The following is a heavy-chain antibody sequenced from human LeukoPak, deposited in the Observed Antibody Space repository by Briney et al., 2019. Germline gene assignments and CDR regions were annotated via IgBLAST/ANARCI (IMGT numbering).Heavy chain of an antibody. CDR2: IIPIFGTA. CDR1: GGTFISYA. Sequence: SVKVSCKASGGTFISYAISWVRQAPGQGLEWMGGIIPIFGTANYAQKFQGRVTITADESTSTAYMELSSLRSEDTAVYYCARDYYDSSGSDYWGQGTLVTVSS. CDR3: ARDYYDSSGSDY. D-gene: IGHD3-22*01. V-gene: IGHV1-69*13. J-gene: IGHJ4*02.